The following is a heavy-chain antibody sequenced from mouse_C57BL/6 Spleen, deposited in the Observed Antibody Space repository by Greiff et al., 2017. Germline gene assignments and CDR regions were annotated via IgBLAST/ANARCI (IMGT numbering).Heavy chain of an antibody. D-gene: IGHD4-1*01. V-gene: IGHV7-1*01. Sequence: EVQGVESGGGLVQSGRSLRLSCATSGFTFSDFYMEWVRQAPGKGLEWIAASRNKANDYTSEYSASVKGLFIVSRDTSQSILYLQMNALRAEDTAIYYCARKNWYAMDYWGQGTSVTVSS. CDR2: SRNKANDYTS. CDR3: ARKNWYAMDY. J-gene: IGHJ4*01. CDR1: GFTFSDFY.